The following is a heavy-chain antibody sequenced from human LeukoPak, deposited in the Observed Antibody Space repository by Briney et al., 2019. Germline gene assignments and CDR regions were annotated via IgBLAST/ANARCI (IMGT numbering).Heavy chain of an antibody. CDR2: ISSSSSYI. CDR3: ARDSYSSGWSLYYYYYMDV. Sequence: PGGSLRLSCAASGFTFSSYSMNWVRQAPGKGLEWVSSISSSSSYIYYADSLKGRFTISRDNDKNSLYLQMNSLRAEDTAVYYCARDSYSSGWSLYYYYYMDVWGKGTTVTVSS. CDR1: GFTFSSYS. J-gene: IGHJ6*03. V-gene: IGHV3-21*01. D-gene: IGHD6-19*01.